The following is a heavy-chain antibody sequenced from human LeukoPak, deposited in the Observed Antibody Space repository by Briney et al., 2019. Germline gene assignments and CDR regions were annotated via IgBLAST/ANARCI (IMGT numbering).Heavy chain of an antibody. V-gene: IGHV3-13*04. CDR3: VRGIGKFYGSGASYP. CDR2: IGTAGDT. J-gene: IGHJ5*02. Sequence: GGSLRLSCAASGFTLSRYDMHWVRQATGKGLEWVSAIGTAGDTYYPGSVKGRFAMSREDAKNSLYLQMNSLRAGDTAVYYCVRGIGKFYGSGASYPWGPGTPGT. D-gene: IGHD3-10*01. CDR1: GFTLSRYD.